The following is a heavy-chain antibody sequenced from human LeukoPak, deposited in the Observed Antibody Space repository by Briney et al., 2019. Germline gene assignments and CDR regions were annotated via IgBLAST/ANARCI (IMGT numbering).Heavy chain of an antibody. CDR1: GGSFSGYY. CDR2: INHSGST. Sequence: SETLSLTCAVYGGSFSGYYWSWIRQPPGKGLEWIGEINHSGSTNHNPSLKSRVTISVDTSKNQFSLKLSSVTAADTAVYYCARAAVVASFPVDYWGQGTLVTVSS. J-gene: IGHJ4*02. V-gene: IGHV4-34*01. D-gene: IGHD2-15*01. CDR3: ARAAVVASFPVDY.